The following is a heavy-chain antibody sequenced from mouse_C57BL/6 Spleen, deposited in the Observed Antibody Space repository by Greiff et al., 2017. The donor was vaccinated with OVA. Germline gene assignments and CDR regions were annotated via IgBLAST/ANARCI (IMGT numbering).Heavy chain of an antibody. CDR3: ARDAWDYEGYFDV. CDR2: SRNKANDYTT. J-gene: IGHJ1*03. CDR1: GFTFSDFY. D-gene: IGHD2-4*01. V-gene: IGHV7-1*01. Sequence: EVNVVESGGGLVQSGRSLRLSCATSGFTFSDFYMEWVRQAPGKGLEWIAASRNKANDYTTEYSASVKGRFIVSRDTSQSILYLQMNALRAEDTAIYYCARDAWDYEGYFDVWGTGTTVTVSS.